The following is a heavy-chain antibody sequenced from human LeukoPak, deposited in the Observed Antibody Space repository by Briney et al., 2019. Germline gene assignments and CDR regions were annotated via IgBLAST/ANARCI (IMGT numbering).Heavy chain of an antibody. V-gene: IGHV1-2*02. J-gene: IGHJ5*02. CDR3: ARDTYGYGNWFDP. CDR2: IHPNSGGT. CDR1: GYTFTAYY. Sequence: ASVKVSCKASGYTFTAYYVHWVRQAPGQGPEWVGWIHPNSGGTKYAQNFQGRVTMTRDTSITTAYMELSSLRSDDTAVYYCARDTYGYGNWFDPWGQGTLVIVSS. D-gene: IGHD5-18*01.